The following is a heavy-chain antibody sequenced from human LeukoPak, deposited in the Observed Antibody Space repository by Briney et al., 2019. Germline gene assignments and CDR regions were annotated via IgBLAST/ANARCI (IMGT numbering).Heavy chain of an antibody. D-gene: IGHD3-16*01. CDR1: GFTFSSYS. Sequence: GGSLRLSCAASGFTFSSYSMNWVRQAPGKGLEWVSSISSSSSYIYYADSVKGRFTISRDNAKNSLCLQMNSLRAEDTAVYYCAKDLPRRGVGEAFDIWGQGTMVTVSS. CDR2: ISSSSSYI. V-gene: IGHV3-21*04. J-gene: IGHJ3*02. CDR3: AKDLPRRGVGEAFDI.